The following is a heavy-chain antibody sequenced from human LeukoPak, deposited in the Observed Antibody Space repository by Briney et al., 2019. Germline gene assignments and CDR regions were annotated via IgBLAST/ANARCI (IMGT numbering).Heavy chain of an antibody. CDR2: IRSDGSDT. CDR1: GFTFSSYG. D-gene: IGHD2/OR15-2a*01. J-gene: IGHJ4*02. CDR3: ARDWFHAIDY. V-gene: IGHV3-74*01. Sequence: GGSLRLSCAASGFTFSSYGMSWVRQAPGEGLVWVSRIRSDGSDTRYAESVKGRFTISRDNAKNTLYLQMNSLRAEDTAVYYCARDWFHAIDYWGQGTLVTVSS.